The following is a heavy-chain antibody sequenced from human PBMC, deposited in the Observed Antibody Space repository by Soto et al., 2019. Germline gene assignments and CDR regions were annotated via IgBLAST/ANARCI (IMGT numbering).Heavy chain of an antibody. CDR3: ATVPPRIVVVLAEFPT. CDR2: IYHNGIT. J-gene: IGHJ4*02. Sequence: QVQLKQSGPGLVRPSGTLSLTCRVSGTSISSSYWWAWVRQSPGKGLEWIGEIYHNGITKYNPSRKSRVSMAIDKSNNQFSQKLTSVTAADTAVYYCATVPPRIVVVLAEFPTWGQGTLVTVSS. D-gene: IGHD2-21*01. V-gene: IGHV4-4*02. CDR1: GTSISSSYW.